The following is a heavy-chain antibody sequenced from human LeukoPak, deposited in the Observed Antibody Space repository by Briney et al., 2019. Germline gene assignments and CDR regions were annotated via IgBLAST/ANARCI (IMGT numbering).Heavy chain of an antibody. V-gene: IGHV4-61*02. CDR2: IYTSGST. J-gene: IGHJ4*02. CDR3: ARRRERRRTDRFDYFDY. Sequence: SETLSLTCTVSGGSISSGSYYWSWIRQPAGKGLEWIGRIYTSGSTNYNPSLKSRVTISVDTSKNQFSLKLSSVTAADTAVYYCARRRERRRTDRFDYFDYWGQGALVAVSS. CDR1: GGSISSGSYY. D-gene: IGHD1-26*01.